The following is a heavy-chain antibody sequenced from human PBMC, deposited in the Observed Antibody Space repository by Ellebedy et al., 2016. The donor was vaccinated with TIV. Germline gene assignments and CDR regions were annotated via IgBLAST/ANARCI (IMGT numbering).Heavy chain of an antibody. Sequence: GESLKISCAASGFTFSSYTMNWVRQAPGKGLEWVSSISSSSSYIYYADSVKDRFTISRDNAKNSLYLQMNRLRAEDTAVYYCARDRYFDWISPPDYWGQGTLVTVSP. D-gene: IGHD3-9*01. V-gene: IGHV3-21*01. CDR2: ISSSSSYI. CDR1: GFTFSSYT. CDR3: ARDRYFDWISPPDY. J-gene: IGHJ4*02.